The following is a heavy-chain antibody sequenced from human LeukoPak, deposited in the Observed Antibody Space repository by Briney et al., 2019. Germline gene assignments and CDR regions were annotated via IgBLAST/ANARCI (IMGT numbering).Heavy chain of an antibody. CDR2: ISWNSGSI. V-gene: IGHV3-9*01. CDR3: AKDISPRDYGNVPFDY. J-gene: IGHJ4*02. CDR1: GFTFDDYA. D-gene: IGHD4-11*01. Sequence: PGRSLRLSCAASGFTFDDYAMHWVRQAPGKGLEWVSGISWNSGSIGYADSVKGRFTISRDNAKNSLYLQMNSLRAEDTALYYCAKDISPRDYGNVPFDYWGQGTLVTVSS.